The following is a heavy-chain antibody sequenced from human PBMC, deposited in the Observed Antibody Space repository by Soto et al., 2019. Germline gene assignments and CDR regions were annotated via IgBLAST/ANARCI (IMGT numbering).Heavy chain of an antibody. J-gene: IGHJ4*02. CDR2: IKSKSDGGTT. V-gene: IGHV3-15*01. CDR1: GFTFTNAW. D-gene: IGHD1-20*01. CDR3: TTDHNFWHGRLSPSAFDY. Sequence: EEQLVESGGGLVKPGGSLRLSCAGSGFTFTNAWMSWVRQAPGKGLEWLGRIKSKSDGGTTDLAAPVKGRFTISRDDSKNTLYLQMNSLKTEDTALYYCTTDHNFWHGRLSPSAFDYWGQGTLVTVSS.